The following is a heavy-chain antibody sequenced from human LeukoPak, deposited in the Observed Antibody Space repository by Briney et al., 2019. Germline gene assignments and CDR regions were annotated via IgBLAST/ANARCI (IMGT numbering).Heavy chain of an antibody. Sequence: GGSLRLSCAASGFTFDDYAMHWVRQAPGKGLEWVSGISWNSGSIGYADSVKGRFTISRDNAKNSLYLQMNSLRAEDTALYYCAKDRNLVVPAAIGGAFDIWGQGTMVTVSS. CDR3: AKDRNLVVPAAIGGAFDI. J-gene: IGHJ3*02. V-gene: IGHV3-9*01. CDR2: ISWNSGSI. CDR1: GFTFDDYA. D-gene: IGHD2-2*02.